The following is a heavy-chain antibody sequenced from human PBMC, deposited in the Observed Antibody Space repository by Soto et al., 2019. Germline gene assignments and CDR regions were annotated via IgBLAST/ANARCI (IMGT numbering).Heavy chain of an antibody. J-gene: IGHJ4*02. CDR1: GYTFRNFG. V-gene: IGHV1-18*01. CDR2: ISAYNANA. Sequence: QIQLLQSGAEVKKPGASVKVTCKASGYTFRNFGISWVRLAPGQGLEWMGWISAYNANANYAQKFRGRLTMTADTSTSTAYMELRSLRSDDTAVYYCAREKSYFDYWGQGTLVTVSS. CDR3: AREKSYFDY.